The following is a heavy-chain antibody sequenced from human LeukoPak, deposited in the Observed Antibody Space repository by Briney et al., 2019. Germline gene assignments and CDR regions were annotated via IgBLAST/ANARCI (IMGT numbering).Heavy chain of an antibody. D-gene: IGHD3-10*01. Sequence: HSGGSLRLSCAASGFTFSSYAMSWVRQAPGKGLEWVSAISGSGGSTYYADSVKGRFTISGDNSKNTLYLQMNSLRAEDTAVYYCAKRPHEIWFGPMWGQGTLVTVSS. J-gene: IGHJ4*02. CDR2: ISGSGGST. CDR1: GFTFSSYA. CDR3: AKRPHEIWFGPM. V-gene: IGHV3-23*01.